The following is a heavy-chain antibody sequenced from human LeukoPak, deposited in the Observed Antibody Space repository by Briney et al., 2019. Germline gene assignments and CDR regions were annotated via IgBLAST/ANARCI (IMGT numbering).Heavy chain of an antibody. Sequence: ASAKVSCKASGYTFTSYDINWVRQATGQGLEWMGWMNPNSGNTGYARKFQGRVTMTRNTSISTAYMELSSLRSEDTAVYYCARIHGEDRDYWGQGTLVTVSS. CDR3: ARIHGEDRDY. J-gene: IGHJ4*02. D-gene: IGHD4-17*01. CDR2: MNPNSGNT. V-gene: IGHV1-8*01. CDR1: GYTFTSYD.